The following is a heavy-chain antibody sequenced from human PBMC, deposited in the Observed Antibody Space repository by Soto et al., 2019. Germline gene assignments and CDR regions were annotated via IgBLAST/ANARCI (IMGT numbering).Heavy chain of an antibody. CDR3: TLYQLLYDYYYMDV. Sequence: GGSLRLSCTASGFTFGDYAMSWFRQAPGKGLEWVGFIRSKAYGGTTEYAASVKGRFTISRDDSKSIAYLQMNSLKTEDTAVYYCTLYQLLYDYYYMDVWGKGTTVTVSS. D-gene: IGHD2-2*01. CDR1: GFTFGDYA. CDR2: IRSKAYGGTT. V-gene: IGHV3-49*03. J-gene: IGHJ6*03.